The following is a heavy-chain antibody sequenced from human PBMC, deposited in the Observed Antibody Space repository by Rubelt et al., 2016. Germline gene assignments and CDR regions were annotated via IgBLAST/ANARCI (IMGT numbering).Heavy chain of an antibody. CDR1: SSYA. V-gene: IGHV3-23*01. CDR3: ARVLLWFGERNFDY. J-gene: IGHJ4*02. CDR2: ISGSGGST. Sequence: SSYAMSWVRQAPGKGLEWVSAISGSGGSTYYADSVKGRFTISRDNSKNTLYLQMNSLRAEDTAVYYCARVLLWFGERNFDYWGQGTLVTVSA. D-gene: IGHD3-10*01.